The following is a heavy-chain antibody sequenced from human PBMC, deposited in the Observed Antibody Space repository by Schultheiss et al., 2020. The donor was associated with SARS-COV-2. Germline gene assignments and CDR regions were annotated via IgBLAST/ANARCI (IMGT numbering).Heavy chain of an antibody. V-gene: IGHV4-59*08. CDR3: ARGGSTSQRITGFDP. D-gene: IGHD3-10*01. Sequence: SETLSLTCTVSGVSISSYCWSWIRQPPGKGLEWIGYIYYSGSTYYNPSLKSRVTISVDTSKNQFSLKLSSVTAADTAVYYCARGGSTSQRITGFDPWGQGTLVTVSS. CDR2: IYYSGST. CDR1: GVSISSYC. J-gene: IGHJ5*02.